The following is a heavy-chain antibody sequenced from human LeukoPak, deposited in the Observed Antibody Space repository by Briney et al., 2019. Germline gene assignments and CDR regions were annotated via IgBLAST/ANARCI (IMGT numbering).Heavy chain of an antibody. J-gene: IGHJ4*02. V-gene: IGHV4-59*01. D-gene: IGHD3-10*01. CDR1: GGSISSYY. Sequence: PSETLPLTCTVSGGSISSYYWSWIRQPPGKGLEWIGYIYYSGSTNYNPSLKSRVTISVDTSKNQFSLKLSSVTAADTAVYYCAGTYYYGSGSEDYWGQGTLVTVSS. CDR2: IYYSGST. CDR3: AGTYYYGSGSEDY.